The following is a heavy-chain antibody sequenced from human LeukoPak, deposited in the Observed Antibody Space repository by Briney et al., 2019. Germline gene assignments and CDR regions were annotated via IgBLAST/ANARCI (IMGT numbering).Heavy chain of an antibody. CDR3: AKDREYSSSSRPIYFDY. J-gene: IGHJ4*02. Sequence: GGSLRLSCAASGFTFSSYSMNWVRQAPGKGLEWVSSISSSSSYIYYADSVKGRFTISRDNSKNTLYLQMNSLRVEDTAVYYCAKDREYSSSSRPIYFDYWGQGTLVTVSS. V-gene: IGHV3-21*04. D-gene: IGHD6-6*01. CDR1: GFTFSSYS. CDR2: ISSSSSYI.